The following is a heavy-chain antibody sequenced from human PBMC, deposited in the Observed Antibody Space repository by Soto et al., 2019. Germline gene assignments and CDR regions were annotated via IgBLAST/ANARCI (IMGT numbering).Heavy chain of an antibody. V-gene: IGHV1-18*01. J-gene: IGHJ4*02. Sequence: GASVKVSCKASGYTFTSYGISWVRQAPGQGLEWMGWISAYNGNTNYAQKLQGRVTMTTDTSTSTAYMELRCLRSDDTAVYYCARAPYSSGWYEYYFDYWGQGTLVTVSS. CDR1: GYTFTSYG. CDR3: ARAPYSSGWYEYYFDY. D-gene: IGHD6-19*01. CDR2: ISAYNGNT.